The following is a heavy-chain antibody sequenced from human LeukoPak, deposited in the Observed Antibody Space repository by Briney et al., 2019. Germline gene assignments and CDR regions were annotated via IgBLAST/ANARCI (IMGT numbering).Heavy chain of an antibody. Sequence: GGSLRLSCAASGFTFSTYWMHWVRQAPGKGLVWFSLTSSDGSNTIHADSVKGRFTISRDNAKNTLYLQMNSLRADDTAVYYCARDRRVRGFDPWGQGTLVTVSS. CDR2: TSSDGSNT. J-gene: IGHJ5*02. CDR3: ARDRRVRGFDP. V-gene: IGHV3-74*01. CDR1: GFTFSTYW.